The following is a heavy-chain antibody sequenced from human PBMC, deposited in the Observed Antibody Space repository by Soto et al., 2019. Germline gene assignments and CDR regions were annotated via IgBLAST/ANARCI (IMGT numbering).Heavy chain of an antibody. Sequence: QVQLQESGPGLVKPSQTLSLTCTVSGGSISSGGYYCSWILQHPGKVLEWIGYIYYSGSTYYNPSLKSRVTISVDTSQNQFSLKRSSVTAADTAVYSCAREMATMNYYYYGMDVWGQGTTVTVSS. V-gene: IGHV4-31*03. CDR1: GGSISSGGYY. D-gene: IGHD5-12*01. CDR2: IYYSGST. J-gene: IGHJ6*02. CDR3: AREMATMNYYYYGMDV.